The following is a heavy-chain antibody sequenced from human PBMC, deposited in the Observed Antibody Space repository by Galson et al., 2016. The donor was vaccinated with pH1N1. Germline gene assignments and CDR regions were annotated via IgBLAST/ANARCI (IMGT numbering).Heavy chain of an antibody. CDR3: ARSPFYYNSYMDV. CDR2: IIAVFKTT. Sequence: SCKASESIFNKYAISWVRQAPGQGLEWMGGIIAVFKTTNYAQKFQGRVTITTVESTSIVYMELRSLRSEDTAIYYCARSPFYYNSYMDVWGKGTTVTVSS. J-gene: IGHJ6*03. V-gene: IGHV1-69*05. CDR1: ESIFNKYA.